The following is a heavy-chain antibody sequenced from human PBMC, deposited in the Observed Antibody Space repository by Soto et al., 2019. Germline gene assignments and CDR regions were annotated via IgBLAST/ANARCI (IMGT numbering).Heavy chain of an antibody. Sequence: QLQLQESGPGLVKPSETLSLTCTVSGGSISSSSYYWGWIRQPPGKGLEWIGSIYYSGSTYYNPSLKSRVTISVDTSKNQYSLKLSTVTAADTAVYYCARLGGEHAFDIWGQGTMVIVSS. CDR1: GGSISSSSYY. CDR3: ARLGGEHAFDI. V-gene: IGHV4-39*01. CDR2: IYYSGST. D-gene: IGHD4-17*01. J-gene: IGHJ3*02.